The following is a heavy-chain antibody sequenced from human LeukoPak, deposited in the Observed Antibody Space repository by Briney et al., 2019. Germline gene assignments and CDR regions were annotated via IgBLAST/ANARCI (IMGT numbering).Heavy chain of an antibody. CDR3: ARGGEWELSLDY. D-gene: IGHD1-26*01. J-gene: IGHJ4*02. V-gene: IGHV3-7*01. CDR1: GGSISSSDYY. Sequence: ETLSLTCTVSGGSISSSDYYWGWIRQPPGKGLEWVANIKQDGSEKYYVDSVKGRFTISRDNAKNSLYLQMNSLRAEDTAVYYCARGGEWELSLDYWGQGTLVTVSS. CDR2: IKQDGSEK.